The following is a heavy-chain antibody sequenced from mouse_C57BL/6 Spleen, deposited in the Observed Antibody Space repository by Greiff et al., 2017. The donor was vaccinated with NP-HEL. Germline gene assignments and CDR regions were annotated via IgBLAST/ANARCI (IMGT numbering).Heavy chain of an antibody. CDR2: INPNNGGT. D-gene: IGHD1-1*01. CDR1: GYTFTDYN. V-gene: IGHV1-18*01. CDR3: ARSPVTTVVATPYFDV. J-gene: IGHJ1*03. Sequence: VQLQQSGPELVKPGASVKIPCKASGYTFTDYNMDWVKQSHGKSLEWIGDINPNNGGTIYNQKFKGKATLTVDKSSSTAYMELRSLTSEDTAVYYCARSPVTTVVATPYFDVWGTGTTVTVSS.